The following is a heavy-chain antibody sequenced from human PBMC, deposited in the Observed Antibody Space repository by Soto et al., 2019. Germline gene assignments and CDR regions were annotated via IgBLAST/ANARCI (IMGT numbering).Heavy chain of an antibody. D-gene: IGHD6-13*01. J-gene: IGHJ6*02. V-gene: IGHV3-33*01. CDR2: IWYDGSNK. Sequence: GGSLRLSCAASGFTFSSYGMHWVRQAPGKGLEWVAVIWYDGSNKYYADSVKGRFTISRDNSKNTLYLQMNSLRAEDTAVYYCARDPRDSSSWYLSPYYYYGMDVWGQGTTVTVSS. CDR1: GFTFSSYG. CDR3: ARDPRDSSSWYLSPYYYYGMDV.